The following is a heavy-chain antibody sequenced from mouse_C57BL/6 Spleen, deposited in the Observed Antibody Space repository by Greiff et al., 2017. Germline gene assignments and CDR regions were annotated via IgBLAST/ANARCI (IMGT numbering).Heavy chain of an antibody. J-gene: IGHJ2*01. V-gene: IGHV1-80*01. CDR2: IYPGDGDT. Sequence: QVQLQQSVAELVKPGASVKISCKASGYAFSSYWMNWVKQRPGKGLEWIGQIYPGDGDTNYNGKFKGKATLTADKSSSTAYMQLSSLTSEDSAVYFCARRELRLHKDYFDYWGQGTTLTVSS. CDR1: GYAFSSYW. D-gene: IGHD3-2*02. CDR3: ARRELRLHKDYFDY.